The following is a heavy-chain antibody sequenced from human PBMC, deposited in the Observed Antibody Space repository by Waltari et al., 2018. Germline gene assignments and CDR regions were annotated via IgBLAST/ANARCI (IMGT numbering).Heavy chain of an antibody. D-gene: IGHD3-16*01. CDR3: ASIRPGF. J-gene: IGHJ3*01. V-gene: IGHV3-74*03. CDR1: GFTFSDYW. Sequence: EVQLVESGGGLVQPGGSLRLSGAASGFTFSDYWLYWVRQVPGVGLVGGSRIKNDGSGIKYADSVRGRFTISRDNAKNTLDLQMNSLRAEDTAVYYCASIRPGFWGQGTKVTVSS. CDR2: IKNDGSGI.